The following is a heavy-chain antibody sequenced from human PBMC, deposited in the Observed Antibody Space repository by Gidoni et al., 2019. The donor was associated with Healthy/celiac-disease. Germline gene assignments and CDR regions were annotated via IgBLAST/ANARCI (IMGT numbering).Heavy chain of an antibody. J-gene: IGHJ4*02. CDR1: GFTFSSYW. Sequence: EVQLVEAGGGLVQPGGSLRLSCAASGFTFSSYWMSWVRQAPGKGLEWVANIKQDGSEKYYVDSVKGRFTISRDNAKNSLYLQMNSLRAEDTAVYYCARDGSAYSSSSWVDYWGQGTLVTVSS. V-gene: IGHV3-7*01. D-gene: IGHD6-6*01. CDR3: ARDGSAYSSSSWVDY. CDR2: IKQDGSEK.